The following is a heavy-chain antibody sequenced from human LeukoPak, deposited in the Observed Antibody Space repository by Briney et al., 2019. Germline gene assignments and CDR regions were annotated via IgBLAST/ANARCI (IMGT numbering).Heavy chain of an antibody. D-gene: IGHD5-18*01. J-gene: IGHJ4*02. CDR3: ARGGYSYGYTPTYYFDY. V-gene: IGHV3-7*01. CDR2: IKQDGSEK. Sequence: PGGSLRLSCAASGFTFSSYWMSWVRQAPGKGLEWVANIKQDGSEKYYVDSVKGRFTISRDNSKNTLFLQMDSLRAGDTAVYYCARGGYSYGYTPTYYFDYWGQGILVTVSS. CDR1: GFTFSSYW.